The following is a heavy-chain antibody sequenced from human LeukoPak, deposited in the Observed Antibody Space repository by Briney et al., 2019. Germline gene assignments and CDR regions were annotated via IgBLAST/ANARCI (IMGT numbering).Heavy chain of an antibody. J-gene: IGHJ4*02. CDR1: GFTFSSYE. Sequence: GGSLRLSCAASGFTFSSYEMNWVRQAPGKGLEWVSYISSSGSTIYYADSVKGRFTISRDNAKNSLYLQMNSLRAEDTAMYYCAREEGGKLGIDYYFDYWGQGTLVTVSS. V-gene: IGHV3-48*03. D-gene: IGHD7-27*01. CDR3: AREEGGKLGIDYYFDY. CDR2: ISSSGSTI.